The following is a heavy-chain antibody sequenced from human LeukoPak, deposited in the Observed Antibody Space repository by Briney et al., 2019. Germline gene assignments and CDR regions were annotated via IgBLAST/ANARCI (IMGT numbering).Heavy chain of an antibody. CDR3: AHYYGSGRSGYFDY. CDR1: GGSISSYY. CDR2: IYYSGST. Sequence: SGTLSLTCTVSGGSISSYYWSWIRQPPGKGLEWIGYIYYSGSTNYNPSLKSRVTISVDTSKNQFSLKLSSVTAADTAVYYCAHYYGSGRSGYFDYWGQGTLVTVSS. J-gene: IGHJ4*02. V-gene: IGHV4-59*12. D-gene: IGHD3-10*01.